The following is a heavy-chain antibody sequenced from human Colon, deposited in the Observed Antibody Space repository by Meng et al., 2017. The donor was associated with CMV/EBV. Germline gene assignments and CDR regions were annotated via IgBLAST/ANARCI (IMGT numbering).Heavy chain of an antibody. D-gene: IGHD5-24*01. Sequence: SETLSLTCTVSGGSISSSSYYWGWIRQPPGKGLEWIGSIYYSGSTYYNPSLKSRVTISVDTSKNQFSLKLSSVTAADTAVYYCARSITYSFDPWGQGTLVTVS. CDR2: IYYSGST. V-gene: IGHV4-39*07. J-gene: IGHJ5*02. CDR3: ARSITYSFDP. CDR1: GGSISSSSYY.